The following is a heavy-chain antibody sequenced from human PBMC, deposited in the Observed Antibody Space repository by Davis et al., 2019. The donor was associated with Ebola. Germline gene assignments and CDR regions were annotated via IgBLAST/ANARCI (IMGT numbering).Heavy chain of an antibody. V-gene: IGHV3-23*01. CDR2: ISGSGGST. CDR3: AKGTTVQH. D-gene: IGHD4-17*01. J-gene: IGHJ1*01. Sequence: GESLKISCVASGFTFSSNYMSWVRQAPGKGLEWVSVISGSGGSTYYADSVKGRFTISRDNSKNTLYLQMNSLRAEDTAVYYCAKGTTVQHWGQGTLVTVSS. CDR1: GFTFSSNY.